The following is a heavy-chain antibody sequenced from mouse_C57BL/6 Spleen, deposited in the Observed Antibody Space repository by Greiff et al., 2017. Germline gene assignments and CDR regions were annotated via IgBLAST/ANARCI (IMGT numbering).Heavy chain of an antibody. Sequence: QVQLKQSGAELVKPGASVKQSCKASGYTCTEYTIHWVKQRSGQGLEWIGWFYPGSGSIKYNEKFKDKATLTADKSSSTVYMELSRLTSEDSAVYFCARHEAGQYDGTLAWFAYCGQGGLFTVSA. CDR1: GYTCTEYT. J-gene: IGHJ3*01. V-gene: IGHV1-62-2*01. D-gene: IGHD1-1*01. CDR2: FYPGSGSI. CDR3: ARHEAGQYDGTLAWFAY.